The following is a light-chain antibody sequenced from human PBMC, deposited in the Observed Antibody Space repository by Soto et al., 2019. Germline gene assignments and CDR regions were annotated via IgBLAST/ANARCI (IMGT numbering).Light chain of an antibody. V-gene: IGKV3-11*01. J-gene: IGKJ1*01. CDR1: QRISGY. CDR2: DAS. Sequence: DIELTQSPATLAFSPGGRATLSCRASQRISGYLAWYQQRPGQAPRLLIYDASNRATGIPARFSGSGSGTDYTLTITNLESEDFAVYYCQQQSNWPWTFGPLPKVDLK. CDR3: QQQSNWPWT.